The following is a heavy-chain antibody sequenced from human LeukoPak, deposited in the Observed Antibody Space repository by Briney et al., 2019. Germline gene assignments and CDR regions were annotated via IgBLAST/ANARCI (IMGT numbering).Heavy chain of an antibody. D-gene: IGHD1-26*01. CDR2: INGDGSTT. J-gene: IGHJ4*02. CDR1: GFTFSTYW. Sequence: GGSLRLSCAASGFTFSTYWMHWVRQAPGKELVWVSRINGDGSTTDYADSVKGRFTISRDNAKNTLYLQMNSLRAEDTSVYYCATISRSVSSHFDYWGQETLVTVSS. CDR3: ATISRSVSSHFDY. V-gene: IGHV3-74*01.